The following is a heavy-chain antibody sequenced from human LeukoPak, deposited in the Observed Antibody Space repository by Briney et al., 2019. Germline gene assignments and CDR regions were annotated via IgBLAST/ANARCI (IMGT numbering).Heavy chain of an antibody. V-gene: IGHV5-51*01. D-gene: IGHD1-7*01. CDR3: ARPSFSGTTRAFDI. CDR1: GYSFTSYW. Sequence: PGESLKISCEGSGYSFTSYWIAWVRQMPGKGLEWMGIICPGDFDTRYSPSFQGQVTISADKSISTAYLQWSSLRASDTAIYYCARPSFSGTTRAFDIWGQGTMVTVSS. J-gene: IGHJ3*02. CDR2: ICPGDFDT.